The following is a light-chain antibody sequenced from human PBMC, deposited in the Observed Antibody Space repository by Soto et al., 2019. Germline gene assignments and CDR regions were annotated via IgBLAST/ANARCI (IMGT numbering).Light chain of an antibody. CDR2: EVS. CDR1: SSDVGGYKF. Sequence: LTQPASVSGSPGQSITISCTGTSSDVGGYKFVSWYQHRPGKAPKLMIYEVSNRPSGVSSRFSGSKSGNTASLTISGLQTADEADYYCSSYSTSSPYVFGTGTKV. CDR3: SSYSTSSPYV. V-gene: IGLV2-14*01. J-gene: IGLJ1*01.